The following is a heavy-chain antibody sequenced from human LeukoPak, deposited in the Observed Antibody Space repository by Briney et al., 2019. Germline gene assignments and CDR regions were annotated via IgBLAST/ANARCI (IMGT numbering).Heavy chain of an antibody. D-gene: IGHD3-10*01. CDR1: GFCFSNDA. J-gene: IGHJ4*02. V-gene: IGHV3-23*01. CDR3: AKRGYYGSRSRYYRDS. Sequence: GGSLRLSRAHSGFCFSNDAMSWVRQAPGTRLEWASGISDSGTNTYYADSVEGRFTISRDNSKNTLFLQMNSLRAEDTALYYCAKRGYYGSRSRYYRDSWGQGTLVTVSS. CDR2: ISDSGTNT.